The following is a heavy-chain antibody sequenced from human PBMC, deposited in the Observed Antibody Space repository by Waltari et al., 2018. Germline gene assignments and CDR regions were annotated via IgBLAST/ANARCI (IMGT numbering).Heavy chain of an antibody. J-gene: IGHJ4*02. V-gene: IGHV3-7*04. CDR2: IKQDGSEK. D-gene: IGHD2-21*02. Sequence: EVQLVESGGGLVQPGGSLRLSCSGSGFTFTNHWMSWVRQAPGKGPEWVASIKQDGSEKYSVDSMKGRFTISRDNAKNSLSLQMDSLRAEDTAVYFCARGVTTVEYWGQGTLVTVSS. CDR3: ARGVTTVEY. CDR1: GFTFTNHW.